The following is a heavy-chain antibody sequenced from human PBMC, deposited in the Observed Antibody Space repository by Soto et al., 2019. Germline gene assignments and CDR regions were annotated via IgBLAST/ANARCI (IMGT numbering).Heavy chain of an antibody. CDR2: IYNSGNT. D-gene: IGHD1-1*01. J-gene: IGHJ6*01. CDR1: GGSISKDY. V-gene: IGHV4-59*01. CDR3: ASEKVISVAEYKYYYGMDV. Sequence: PSETLSLTCTLSGGSISKDYWTWIRQPPGKRLEWIGHIYNSGNTNYHPSLKSRVTISVDPSKNQFSLKLSSEIAADTAVYYCASEKVISVAEYKYYYGMDVWGQGTTVAVSS.